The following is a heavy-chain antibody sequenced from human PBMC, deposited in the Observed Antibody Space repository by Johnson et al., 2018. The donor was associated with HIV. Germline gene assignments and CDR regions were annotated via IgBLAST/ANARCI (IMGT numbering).Heavy chain of an antibody. CDR3: ARDGRDLVTRGSFDI. Sequence: QMLLVESGGGVVQPGRSLRLSCAASGFTFSSYGMHWVRQAPGKGLEWVSVIFSVGGAYYADSVKGRFILSRDNSKNMLYLHMNSLRPEDTAVYYCARDGRDLVTRGSFDIWGQGTMVTVSS. J-gene: IGHJ3*02. CDR1: GFTFSSYG. V-gene: IGHV3-NL1*01. D-gene: IGHD3-9*01. CDR2: IFSVGGA.